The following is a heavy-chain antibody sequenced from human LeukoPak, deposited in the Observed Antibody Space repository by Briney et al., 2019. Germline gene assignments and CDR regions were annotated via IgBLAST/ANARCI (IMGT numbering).Heavy chain of an antibody. D-gene: IGHD3-22*01. J-gene: IGHJ4*02. Sequence: HPGGSLRLSCAASGFTFSSYAMHWVRQAPGKGLEWVAVISYDGSNKYYADSVKGRFTISRDNSKNTLYQQMNSLRAEDTAVYYCARDPSPSYYYDSSGYLGRLKGLFDYWGQGTLVTVSS. CDR3: ARDPSPSYYYDSSGYLGRLKGLFDY. V-gene: IGHV3-30*04. CDR2: ISYDGSNK. CDR1: GFTFSSYA.